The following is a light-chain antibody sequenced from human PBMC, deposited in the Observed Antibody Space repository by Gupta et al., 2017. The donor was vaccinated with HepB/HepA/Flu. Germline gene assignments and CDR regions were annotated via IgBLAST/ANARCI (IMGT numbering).Light chain of an antibody. Sequence: QSVLTQPPSASGTPGPGVTISCSGSSSNIGGNYVYWYQQLPGTAPKLLIYKNYQRPSGVPDRFSGSKSDTSASLAISGLQSEDEADYYCGTWDDSLFGWVFGGGTKLTVL. V-gene: IGLV1-47*01. CDR2: KNY. CDR3: GTWDDSLFGWV. CDR1: SSNIGGNY. J-gene: IGLJ3*02.